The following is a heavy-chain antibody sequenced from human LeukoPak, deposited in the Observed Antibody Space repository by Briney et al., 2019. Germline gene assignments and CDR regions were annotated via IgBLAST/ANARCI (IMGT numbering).Heavy chain of an antibody. D-gene: IGHD3-9*01. V-gene: IGHV3-23*01. CDR1: GFTFSSYA. CDR2: ISGSGGST. CDR3: AKWPLRYFDWLPPYYYCYMDV. Sequence: GGSLRLSCAASGFTFSSYAMSWVRQAPGKGLEWVSAISGSGGSTYYADSVKGRFTISRDNSKNTLYLQMNSLRAEDTAVYYCAKWPLRYFDWLPPYYYCYMDVWGKGITVTVSS. J-gene: IGHJ6*03.